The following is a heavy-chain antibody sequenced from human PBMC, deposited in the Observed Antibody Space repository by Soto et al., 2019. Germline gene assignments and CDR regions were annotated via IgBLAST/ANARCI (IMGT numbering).Heavy chain of an antibody. V-gene: IGHV1-18*01. Sequence: ASVKVSCKASGYTFTSYCISWVRRAPGQGLEWMGWISAYNGNTNYAQKLQGRVTMTTDTSTSTAYMELRSLRSDDTAVYYCARVSHTMVRGYNWFDPWGQGTLVTVSS. CDR2: ISAYNGNT. CDR3: ARVSHTMVRGYNWFDP. D-gene: IGHD3-10*01. J-gene: IGHJ5*02. CDR1: GYTFTSYC.